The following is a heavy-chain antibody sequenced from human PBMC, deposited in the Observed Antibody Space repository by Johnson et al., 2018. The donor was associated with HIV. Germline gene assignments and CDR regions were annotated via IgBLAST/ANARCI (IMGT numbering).Heavy chain of an antibody. V-gene: IGHV3-11*04. CDR2: ISSSGSTI. CDR3: AKDEEGYSSAWSAGTAFDI. D-gene: IGHD6-13*01. CDR1: GFTFSDYY. Sequence: QVQLVESGGGLVKPGWSLRLSCAASGFTFSDYYMSWIRQAPGKGLEWVSYISSSGSTIYYADSVKGRFTISRDNAKNTLYLQMNSLKADDTAIYYCAKDEEGYSSAWSAGTAFDIWGQGTMVTVSS. J-gene: IGHJ3*02.